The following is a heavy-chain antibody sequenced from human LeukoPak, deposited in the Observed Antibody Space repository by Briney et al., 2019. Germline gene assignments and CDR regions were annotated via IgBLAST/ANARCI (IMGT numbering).Heavy chain of an antibody. Sequence: ASVKVSCKASGYTFTGYYMHWVRQAPGQGLEWMGWINPNSGGTNYAQKFQGRVTMTRDMSISTAYMELSRLRSDDTAVYYCARVLNYYDSPYYFDYWGQGTLVTVSS. CDR2: INPNSGGT. V-gene: IGHV1-2*02. J-gene: IGHJ4*02. D-gene: IGHD3-22*01. CDR1: GYTFTGYY. CDR3: ARVLNYYDSPYYFDY.